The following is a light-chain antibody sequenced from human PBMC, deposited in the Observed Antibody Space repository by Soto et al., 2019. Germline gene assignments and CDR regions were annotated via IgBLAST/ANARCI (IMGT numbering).Light chain of an antibody. V-gene: IGLV2-23*03. CDR1: SGDVGSYNL. CDR3: CSYAGSSTFV. Sequence: QSVLTQPASVSGSPGQSIAISCTGTSGDVGSYNLVSWYQQHPGKAPKLMIYGGTKRPSGVSNRFSGSKSGNTASLTISGLQAEDEADYYCCSYAGSSTFVFGTGTKLTVL. CDR2: GGT. J-gene: IGLJ1*01.